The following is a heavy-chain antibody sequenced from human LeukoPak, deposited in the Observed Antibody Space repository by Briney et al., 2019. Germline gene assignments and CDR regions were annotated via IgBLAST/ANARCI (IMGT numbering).Heavy chain of an antibody. D-gene: IGHD3-22*01. Sequence: GGSLRLSCAASGFTFSSNSMNWVRQAPGKGLEWVSSISTSSSYIYYADSLKGRFTISRDNSKNTLYLQMNSLRAEDTAVYYCARKTDSGGQGDYWGPGTLVTVSS. CDR3: ARKTDSGGQGDY. V-gene: IGHV3-21*01. J-gene: IGHJ4*02. CDR1: GFTFSSNS. CDR2: ISTSSSYI.